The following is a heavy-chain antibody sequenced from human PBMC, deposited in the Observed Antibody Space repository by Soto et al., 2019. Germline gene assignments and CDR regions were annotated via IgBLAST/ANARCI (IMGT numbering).Heavy chain of an antibody. J-gene: IGHJ4*02. CDR1: GSTFTSYG. CDR2: ISAYNGNT. V-gene: IGHV1-18*01. Sequence: ASVQVYCKASGSTFTSYGISCVRQAPGQGLEWMGWISAYNGNTNYAQKLQGRVTMTTDTSTSTAYMELRSLRSDDTAVYYCARVASYSSSTHFDYWGQGTLVTVSS. D-gene: IGHD6-6*01. CDR3: ARVASYSSSTHFDY.